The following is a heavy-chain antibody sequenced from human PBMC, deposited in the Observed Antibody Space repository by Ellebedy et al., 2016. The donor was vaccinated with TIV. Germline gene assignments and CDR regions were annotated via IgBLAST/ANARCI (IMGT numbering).Heavy chain of an antibody. CDR1: GYTFTNYY. D-gene: IGHD2/OR15-2a*01. CDR3: ARNVGHPYFCFDY. V-gene: IGHV5-51*01. J-gene: IGHJ4*01. Sequence: GESLKISCKTSGYTFTNYYIAWVRQVPGKGLEWMGLIYPGDSDTRYSPAFQGQVTISADKSITTAYLQWSGLKDSDTALYYCARNVGHPYFCFDYWGHGTQVTVSS. CDR2: IYPGDSDT.